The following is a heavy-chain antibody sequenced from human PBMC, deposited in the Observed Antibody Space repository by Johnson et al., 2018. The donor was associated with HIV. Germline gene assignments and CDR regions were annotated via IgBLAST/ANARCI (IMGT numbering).Heavy chain of an antibody. CDR3: AREGPSERAGFDI. J-gene: IGHJ3*02. CDR2: ISYDGSNK. V-gene: IGHV3-30*14. Sequence: QMQLVESGGGLVQPGGSLRLSCAASGFTFSSYWMSWVRQAPGKGLEWVAVISYDGSNKYYADSVKGRFTISRDNSKNTLYLQMNSLRADDTAVYYCAREGPSERAGFDIWGQGTMVTVSS. CDR1: GFTFSSYW.